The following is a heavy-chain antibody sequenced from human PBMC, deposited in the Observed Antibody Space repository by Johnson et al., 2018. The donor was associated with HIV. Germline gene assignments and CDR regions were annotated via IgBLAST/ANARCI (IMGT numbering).Heavy chain of an antibody. V-gene: IGHV3-30*03. CDR3: AIVRSGRENAFDV. D-gene: IGHD1-26*01. Sequence: QVQLVESGGGVVQPGTSLRLSCVGSGFTFRGYAMHWVRQAPGKGLEWVAVISYDGTNKHYADSVKGRFAISRDNSRNTLYLQRNSMRADDTAVYDCAIVRSGRENAFDVLGQGTMVTVSP. CDR1: GFTFRGYA. CDR2: ISYDGTNK. J-gene: IGHJ3*01.